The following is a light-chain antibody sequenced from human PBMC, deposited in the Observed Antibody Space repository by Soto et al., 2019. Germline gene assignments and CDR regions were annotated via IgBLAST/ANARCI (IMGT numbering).Light chain of an antibody. CDR3: QQRSNWIT. Sequence: TQSPSSFSASTGDRVTITCRASQGISRYLGWYQQKPGQPPRLLIYDALTRATGIPARFSGSGSGTDFTLTISSLEPEDFAVYYCQQRSNWITFGGGTKVDIK. V-gene: IGKV3-11*01. CDR2: DAL. J-gene: IGKJ4*01. CDR1: QGISRY.